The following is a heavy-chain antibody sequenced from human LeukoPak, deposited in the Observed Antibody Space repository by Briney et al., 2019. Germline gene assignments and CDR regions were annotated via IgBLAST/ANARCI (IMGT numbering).Heavy chain of an antibody. CDR2: IYPGDSDT. CDR1: GYSFTSYW. V-gene: IGHV5-51*01. CDR3: ARRVLWFGESFDY. D-gene: IGHD3-10*01. Sequence: GESLKISCKGPGYSFTSYWIGWVRQMPGKGLEWMGIIYPGDSDTRYSPSFQGQVTISADKSISTAYLQWSSLKASDTAMHYCARRVLWFGESFDYWGQGTLVTVSS. J-gene: IGHJ4*02.